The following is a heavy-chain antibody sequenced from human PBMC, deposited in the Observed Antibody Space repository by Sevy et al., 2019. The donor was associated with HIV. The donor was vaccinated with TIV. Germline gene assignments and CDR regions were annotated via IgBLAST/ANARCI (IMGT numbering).Heavy chain of an antibody. CDR2: IQSKTDGGTT. CDR1: GFTFSSAW. Sequence: GGFLRLSCAASGFTFSSAWMSWVRQAPGKGLEWVGRIQSKTDGGTTDYAASVKGRFTISRDDSVNTLYLQMNSPTTDDTAVYYCTTDTSTGYFDWLLDFDYWGQGTLVTVSS. CDR3: TTDTSTGYFDWLLDFDY. J-gene: IGHJ4*02. D-gene: IGHD3-9*01. V-gene: IGHV3-15*01.